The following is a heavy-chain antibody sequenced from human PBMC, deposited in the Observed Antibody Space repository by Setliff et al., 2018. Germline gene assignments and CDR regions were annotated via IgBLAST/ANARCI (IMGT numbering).Heavy chain of an antibody. J-gene: IGHJ4*02. CDR2: IIPILGIA. V-gene: IGHV1-69*10. Sequence: GPSVTVSCKASGGTFSSYAISWVRQAPGQGLEWMGGIIPILGIANYAQKFQGRVTITADKSTSTAYMELSSLRSEDTAVYYWARVGAGRYGGDGDYWGQGTLVTVSS. CDR3: ARVGAGRYGGDGDY. CDR1: GGTFSSYA. D-gene: IGHD2-21*02.